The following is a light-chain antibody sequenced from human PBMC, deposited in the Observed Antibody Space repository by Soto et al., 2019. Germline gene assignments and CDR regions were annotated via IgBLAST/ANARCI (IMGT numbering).Light chain of an antibody. J-gene: IGKJ1*01. Sequence: EIVLTQSPVTLSLSAGERATLSCRASQSVDSNSLAWYQQKPCQTPRLLIHGASTRATGIPDRFSGDGSGTDFSLSINRLEPEDFAVYYCQQYGSSPLTFGQGTKVEIK. CDR1: QSVDSNS. CDR3: QQYGSSPLT. CDR2: GAS. V-gene: IGKV3-20*01.